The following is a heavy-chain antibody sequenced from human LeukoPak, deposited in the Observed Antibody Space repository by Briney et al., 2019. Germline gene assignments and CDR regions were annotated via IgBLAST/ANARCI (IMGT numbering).Heavy chain of an antibody. D-gene: IGHD1-1*01. V-gene: IGHV3-21*05. J-gene: IGHJ4*02. CDR2: ITSSSSHI. Sequence: PGGSLRLSCAASGLTFNTYSMNWVRQAPGKGLEWISFITSSSSHIYYADSVKGRFTISRDNAKNSLYLQMDSLRAEDTAVYHCATDSPETAAFDYWGQGTLVTVSS. CDR1: GLTFNTYS. CDR3: ATDSPETAAFDY.